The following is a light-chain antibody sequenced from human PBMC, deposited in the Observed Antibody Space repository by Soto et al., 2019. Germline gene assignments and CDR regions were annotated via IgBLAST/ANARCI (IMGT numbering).Light chain of an antibody. J-gene: IGKJ1*01. CDR3: QQYNTRPQT. CDR2: GAS. Sequence: VLTQSQASLSVSPGERATLSCRASQTVGSNSDWYQHKPGQAPRLLVSGASTRATGVPARFSGSGSGTEFALTISGLQSEDFIVFFCQQYNTRPQTFGQGTKVGIK. V-gene: IGKV3-15*01. CDR1: QTVGSN.